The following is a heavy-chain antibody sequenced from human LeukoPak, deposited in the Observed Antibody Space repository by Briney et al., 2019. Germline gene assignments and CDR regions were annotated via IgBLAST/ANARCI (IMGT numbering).Heavy chain of an antibody. Sequence: TLSLTCTVSGDSISSGDYYWSWIRQPAGKGLEWIGRIYTSGSTNYNPSLKSRVTMSVDTSKNQFSLKLSSVTAADTAVYYCAREIYSSSWYANYWGQGTLVTVSS. CDR3: AREIYSSSWYANY. D-gene: IGHD6-13*01. CDR1: GDSISSGDYY. CDR2: IYTSGST. V-gene: IGHV4-61*02. J-gene: IGHJ4*02.